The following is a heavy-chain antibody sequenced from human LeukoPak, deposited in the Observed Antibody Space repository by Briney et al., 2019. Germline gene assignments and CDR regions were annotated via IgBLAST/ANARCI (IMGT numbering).Heavy chain of an antibody. CDR1: GFTFSSYA. Sequence: GGSLRLSCAASGFTFSSYAMSWVRQAPGKGLEWVSAISGSGGSTYYADSVKGRFTISRDNSKNTLYLQMNSLRAEDTAVYYCAKATTSIVGATGDYWGQGTLVTVSS. V-gene: IGHV3-23*01. D-gene: IGHD1-26*01. J-gene: IGHJ4*02. CDR3: AKATTSIVGATGDY. CDR2: ISGSGGST.